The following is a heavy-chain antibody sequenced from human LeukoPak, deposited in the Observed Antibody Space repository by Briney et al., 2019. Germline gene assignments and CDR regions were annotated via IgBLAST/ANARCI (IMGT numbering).Heavy chain of an antibody. CDR2: ISTYNGNT. CDR1: GYIFTSYG. CDR3: ARDRDSGDYTAAPGDY. J-gene: IGHJ4*02. Sequence: GASVKVSCKASGYIFTSYGISWARQAPGQGLEWMGWISTYNGNTNYAQKLQGRVTVTTDTSTSTAYMELRSLRSDDTAVYYCARDRDSGDYTAAPGDYWGQGTLVTVSS. D-gene: IGHD4-17*01. V-gene: IGHV1-18*01.